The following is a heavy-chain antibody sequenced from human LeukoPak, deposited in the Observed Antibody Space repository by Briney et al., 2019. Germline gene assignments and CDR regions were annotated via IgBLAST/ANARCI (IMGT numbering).Heavy chain of an antibody. D-gene: IGHD6-19*01. CDR1: GFTFSSYG. V-gene: IGHV3-30*02. CDR3: AKALAVAADY. Sequence: PGGSLRLSCAASGFTFSSYGMHWVRQAPGKGLEWVAFIRYDGSNKYYADSVKGRFTISRDNSKNTLYLQMNSLRAEDTAVYYCAKALAVAADYWGQGTLVTVSP. J-gene: IGHJ4*02. CDR2: IRYDGSNK.